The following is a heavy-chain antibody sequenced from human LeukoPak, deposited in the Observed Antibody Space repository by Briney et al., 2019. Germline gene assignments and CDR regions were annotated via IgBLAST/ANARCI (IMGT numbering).Heavy chain of an antibody. D-gene: IGHD2-2*01. J-gene: IGHJ6*03. CDR2: IKSKTDGGTT. CDR3: TTDLYCSSTSCYFGYYYYMDV. CDR1: GFTSSNAW. Sequence: GGSLRLSCAASGFTSSNAWMSWVRQAPGKGLEWVGRIKSKTDGGTTDYAAPVKGRFTISRDDSKNTLYLQMNSLKTEDTAVYYCTTDLYCSSTSCYFGYYYYMDVWGKGTTVTVSS. V-gene: IGHV3-15*01.